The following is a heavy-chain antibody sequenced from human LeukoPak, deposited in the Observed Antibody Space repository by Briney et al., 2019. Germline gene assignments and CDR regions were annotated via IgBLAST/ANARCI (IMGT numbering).Heavy chain of an antibody. CDR1: GGTFSSYV. J-gene: IGHJ4*02. CDR2: MSPNSGDT. V-gene: IGHV1-8*02. CDR3: ARGPPNWGYDY. Sequence: ASVKVSCKASGGTFSSYVISWVRQATGQRPEWMGWMSPNSGDTGYAQKFQDRVAMTRNTSISTAYMELSSLRSDDTAVYYCARGPPNWGYDYWGPGTLVTVSS. D-gene: IGHD7-27*01.